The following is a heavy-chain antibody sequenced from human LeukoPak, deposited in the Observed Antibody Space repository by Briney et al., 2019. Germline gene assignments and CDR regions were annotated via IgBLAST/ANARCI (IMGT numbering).Heavy chain of an antibody. CDR2: ISYDGSNK. Sequence: GGSLRLSCAASGFTFSSYGMHWVRQAPGKGLGWVAVISYDGSNKYYADSVKGRFTISRDNSKNTLYLQMNSLRAEDTAVYYCAKLGSPYYDFWSGYYGLDYYGMDVWGQGTTVTVSS. CDR1: GFTFSSYG. D-gene: IGHD3-3*01. CDR3: AKLGSPYYDFWSGYYGLDYYGMDV. J-gene: IGHJ6*02. V-gene: IGHV3-30*18.